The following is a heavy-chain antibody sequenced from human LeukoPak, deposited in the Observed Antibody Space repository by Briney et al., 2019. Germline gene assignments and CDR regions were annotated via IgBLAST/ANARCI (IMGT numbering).Heavy chain of an antibody. CDR1: GFTFSSYG. J-gene: IGHJ3*02. CDR2: ISYDGSNK. Sequence: PGRSLRLSCAASGFTFSSYGMHWVRQAPGKGLEGVAVISYDGSNKYYADSVKGRFTISRDNSKNTLYLQMNSLRAEDTAVYYCARDRGGANWNYAFDIWGQGTMVTVSS. D-gene: IGHD1-7*01. CDR3: ARDRGGANWNYAFDI. V-gene: IGHV3-30*03.